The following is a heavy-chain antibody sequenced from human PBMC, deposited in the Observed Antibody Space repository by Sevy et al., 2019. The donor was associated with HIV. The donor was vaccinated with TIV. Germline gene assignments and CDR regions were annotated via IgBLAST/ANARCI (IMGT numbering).Heavy chain of an antibody. J-gene: IGHJ4*02. CDR2: ISSGSSYI. CDR1: GFTFSNYF. CDR3: ARGDYYGSLYYFDY. D-gene: IGHD3-10*01. V-gene: IGHV3-21*01. Sequence: GGSLRLSCAASGFTFSNYFINWVRQAPGKGLEWVSSISSGSSYISYADSVKGRFTISRDNAKNSLYLHMNSLRAEDTAVYYCARGDYYGSLYYFDYWGPGTLVTVSS.